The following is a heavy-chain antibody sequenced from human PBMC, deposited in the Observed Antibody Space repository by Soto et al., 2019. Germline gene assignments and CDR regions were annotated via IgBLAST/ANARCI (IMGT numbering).Heavy chain of an antibody. D-gene: IGHD3-22*01. CDR2: IYYTGGT. Sequence: LSLTCAVSGDCINTDYYCSWIRQPPGKGLEWIGHIYYTGGTFYSPSLKSRLALSVDTSKNQFSLRLSSVTAADTAVYYCARDTASKDYDSHSYYPHFDSWGQGALVTVSS. CDR3: ARDTASKDYDSHSYYPHFDS. V-gene: IGHV4-30-4*01. CDR1: GDCINTDYY. J-gene: IGHJ5*01.